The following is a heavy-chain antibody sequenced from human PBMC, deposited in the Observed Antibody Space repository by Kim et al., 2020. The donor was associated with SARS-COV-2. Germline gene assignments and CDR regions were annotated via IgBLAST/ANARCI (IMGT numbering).Heavy chain of an antibody. CDR2: ISWNSGSI. V-gene: IGHV3-9*01. D-gene: IGHD5-18*01. Sequence: GGSLRLSCAASGFTFGDYAMHWVRQAPGKGLEWVSGISWNSGSIGYADSVKGRFTISRDNAKNSLYLQMNSLRAEDTALYYCAKDRGPVDTAMVLEPLYYFDYWGQGTLVTVSS. CDR1: GFTFGDYA. J-gene: IGHJ4*02. CDR3: AKDRGPVDTAMVLEPLYYFDY.